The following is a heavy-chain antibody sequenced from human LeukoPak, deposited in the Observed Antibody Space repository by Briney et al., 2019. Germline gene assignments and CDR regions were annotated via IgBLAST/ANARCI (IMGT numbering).Heavy chain of an antibody. D-gene: IGHD3-22*01. Sequence: PGGSLRLSCAASGFTFSSYAMSWVGQAPGKGLEWVAVISYDGSNENYADSVKGRFSISRDNSKNTLHLQMNSLRPEDTAVYYCARDRYHYYSSGLEYWGQGTLVTVSS. J-gene: IGHJ4*02. CDR3: ARDRYHYYSSGLEY. V-gene: IGHV3-30-3*01. CDR2: ISYDGSNE. CDR1: GFTFSSYA.